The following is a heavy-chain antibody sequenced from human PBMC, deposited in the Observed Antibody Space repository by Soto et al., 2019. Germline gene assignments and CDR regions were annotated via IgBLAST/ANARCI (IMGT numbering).Heavy chain of an antibody. CDR3: VRVAVVRVRGISFDS. D-gene: IGHD3-10*01. J-gene: IGHJ4*02. CDR2: ISSSSSPI. Sequence: EVQLVEAGGGLVQPGGSLRLSCAASGFTFGSYGMNWVRQAPGKGLEGVSYISSSSSPIYYADSVRDRLTISRDNAKDSLYLQMNTLRAEETAVYYCVRVAVVRVRGISFDSWGRGTLATVSS. V-gene: IGHV3-48*01. CDR1: GFTFGSYG.